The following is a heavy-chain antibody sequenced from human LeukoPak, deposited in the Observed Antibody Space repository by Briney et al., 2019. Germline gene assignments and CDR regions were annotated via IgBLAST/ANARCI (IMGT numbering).Heavy chain of an antibody. CDR3: ARDPIDYIGGIDY. CDR2: INPKSGGT. D-gene: IGHD4-11*01. J-gene: IGHJ4*02. Sequence: ASVKVSCKASGYTFTGFYIHWVRQAPGQGLEWMGWINPKSGGTNSVQKFQGRVTMTRDTSISTAYMELSSLRSDDTAVYYCARDPIDYIGGIDYWGQGTLVTVSS. V-gene: IGHV1-2*02. CDR1: GYTFTGFY.